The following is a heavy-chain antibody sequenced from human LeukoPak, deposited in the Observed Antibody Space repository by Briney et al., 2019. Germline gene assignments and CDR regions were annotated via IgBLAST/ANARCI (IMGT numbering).Heavy chain of an antibody. V-gene: IGHV3-7*01. CDR3: TSKYPSALDHY. J-gene: IGHJ4*02. Sequence: GGSLRLSCAASGFTFSNYYMTWVRQAPGKGLEWVANIKQDGSEKYYVASVQGRFTISRDNAKNSLFLQMSGLRVEDTAMYYCTSKYPSALDHYWGQGTLVTVSS. CDR1: GFTFSNYY. D-gene: IGHD2-2*02. CDR2: IKQDGSEK.